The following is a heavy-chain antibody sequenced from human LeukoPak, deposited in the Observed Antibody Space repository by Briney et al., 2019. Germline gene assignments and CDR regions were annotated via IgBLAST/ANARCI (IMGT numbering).Heavy chain of an antibody. CDR1: GLAFSSYS. CDR3: ARDFTPEWFDIH. J-gene: IGHJ4*02. D-gene: IGHD3-3*01. V-gene: IGHV3-30*04. CDR2: ISYDGSDE. Sequence: GGSLTLSCVASGLAFSSYSMHWVRQAPGKGLEWVGVISYDGSDEYYTDSVKGRFTISRDNSKNTVYLQMNSLRADDTAVYYCARDFTPEWFDIHWGQGTLVTVS.